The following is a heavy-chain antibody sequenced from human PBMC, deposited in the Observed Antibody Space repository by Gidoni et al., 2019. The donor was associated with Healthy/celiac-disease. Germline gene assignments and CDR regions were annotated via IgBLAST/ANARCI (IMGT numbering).Heavy chain of an antibody. V-gene: IGHV1-18*04. D-gene: IGHD3-16*02. J-gene: IGHJ4*02. CDR3: AREGPFYDYVWGSYRHTYFDY. CDR1: GYTFTSYG. CDR2: ISAYNGNT. Sequence: QVQLVQSGAEVKKLGASVKVSCKASGYTFTSYGISWVRQAPGQGLEWMGWISAYNGNTNYAQKLQGRVTMTTDTSTSTAYMELRSLRSDDTAVYYCAREGPFYDYVWGSYRHTYFDYWGQGTLVTVSS.